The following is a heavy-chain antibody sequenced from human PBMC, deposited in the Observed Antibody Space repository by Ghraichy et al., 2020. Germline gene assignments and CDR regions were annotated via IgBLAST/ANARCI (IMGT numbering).Heavy chain of an antibody. D-gene: IGHD2-15*01. CDR3: AREWRYCSGGSCERYYYYGMDV. CDR1: GYTFTSYY. V-gene: IGHV1-46*01. CDR2: INPSGGST. J-gene: IGHJ6*02. Sequence: ASVKVSCKASGYTFTSYYMHWVRQAPGQGLEWMGIINPSGGSTSYAQKFQGRVTMTRDTSTSTVYMELSSLRSEDTAVYYCAREWRYCSGGSCERYYYYGMDVWGQGTTVTVSS.